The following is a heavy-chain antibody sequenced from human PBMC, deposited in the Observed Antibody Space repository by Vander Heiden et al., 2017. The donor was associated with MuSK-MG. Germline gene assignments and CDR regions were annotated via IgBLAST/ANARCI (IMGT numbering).Heavy chain of an antibody. CDR1: GFPFSSSW. CDR2: ISSDGSST. Sequence: EVQLVESGGGLVQPGGSLRLSCAASGFPFSSSWLHWVRQAPGKGLVWVSRISSDGSSTTYADSVKGRFTISRDNAKNTLYRQMNSLRAEDTAVYYGARGVSGWNNWFDPWGQGTLVTVSS. J-gene: IGHJ5*02. V-gene: IGHV3-74*01. CDR3: ARGVSGWNNWFDP. D-gene: IGHD6-19*01.